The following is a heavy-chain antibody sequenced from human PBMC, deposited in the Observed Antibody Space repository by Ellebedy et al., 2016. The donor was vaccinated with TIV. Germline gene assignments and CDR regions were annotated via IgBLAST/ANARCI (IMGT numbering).Heavy chain of an antibody. CDR1: GDTLSNYA. CDR3: ARDHYFGSGTYYERLWDYMDV. CDR2: IKIDNGDT. D-gene: IGHD3-10*01. J-gene: IGHJ6*03. V-gene: IGHV1-3*04. Sequence: AASVKVSCKASGDTLSNYAIHWVRQAPGQRLEWLGWIKIDNGDTKYPQKFQGIISLTRDTSATAAYLELSTLRSEDSAMYYCARDHYFGSGTYYERLWDYMDVWGNGTTVTVSS.